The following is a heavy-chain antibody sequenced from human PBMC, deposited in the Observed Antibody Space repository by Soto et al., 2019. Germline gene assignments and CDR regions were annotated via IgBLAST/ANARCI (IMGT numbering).Heavy chain of an antibody. CDR2: ISGSGGST. Sequence: GSLRLSCAASGFTFSSYAMSWVRQAPGKGLEWVSAISGSGGSTYYADSVKGRFTISRDNSKNTLYLQMNSLRAEDTAVYYCAKDPRYCTNGVCYTGPDWFDPWGQGTLVTVSS. D-gene: IGHD2-8*01. V-gene: IGHV3-23*01. J-gene: IGHJ5*02. CDR1: GFTFSSYA. CDR3: AKDPRYCTNGVCYTGPDWFDP.